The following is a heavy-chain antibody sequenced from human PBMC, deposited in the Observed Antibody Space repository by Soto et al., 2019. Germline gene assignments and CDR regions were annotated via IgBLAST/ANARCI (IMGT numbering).Heavy chain of an antibody. Sequence: EVQLVESGGGLVQPGGSLRLSCAASGFTFSSYWMSWVRQAPGKGLEWVANIKQDGSEKYYVDSVKGRFTISRDNAKNSLYLQMNSLSAEDTAVYYCARDKRVPAAKPYYYYYYMDVWGKGTTVTVAS. J-gene: IGHJ6*03. CDR1: GFTFSSYW. CDR2: IKQDGSEK. D-gene: IGHD2-2*01. CDR3: ARDKRVPAAKPYYYYYYMDV. V-gene: IGHV3-7*01.